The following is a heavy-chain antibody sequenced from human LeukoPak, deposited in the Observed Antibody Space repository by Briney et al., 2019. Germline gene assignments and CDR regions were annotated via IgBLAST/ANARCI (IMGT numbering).Heavy chain of an antibody. V-gene: IGHV3-30*18. CDR1: GFTFSSYG. CDR2: ISYDGSNQ. D-gene: IGHD3-22*01. Sequence: PGRSLRLSCAASGFTFSSYGMHWVRQAPGKGLEWVAVISYDGSNQYYAVSVKGRFTSSRDNSKNTLYLQMNSLRPDDTAVYFCAKGSHYYDSGGYYIEYWGQGTLVAVSS. J-gene: IGHJ4*02. CDR3: AKGSHYYDSGGYYIEY.